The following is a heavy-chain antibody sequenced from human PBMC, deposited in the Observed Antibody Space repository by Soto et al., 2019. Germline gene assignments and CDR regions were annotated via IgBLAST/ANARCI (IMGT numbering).Heavy chain of an antibody. D-gene: IGHD6-19*01. J-gene: IGHJ3*02. Sequence: EVQLVESGGGLVKPGGPLSLSCAASGFTFTRHSMNWVRQAPGKGLERVSCISGTGTFIYYSDSVKGRFTIARDDAKTSLYLQMNSLTAEDTAVYYCARGSVTDTGDALDIWGPGTMVTVS. V-gene: IGHV3-21*06. CDR3: ARGSVTDTGDALDI. CDR2: ISGTGTFI. CDR1: GFTFTRHS.